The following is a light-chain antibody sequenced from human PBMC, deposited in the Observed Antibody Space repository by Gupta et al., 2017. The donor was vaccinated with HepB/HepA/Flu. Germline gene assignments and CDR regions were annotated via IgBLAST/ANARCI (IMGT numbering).Light chain of an antibody. CDR2: AAS. J-gene: IGKJ4*01. CDR3: QQDECYPLT. Sequence: DIQMTQSPSSGSPSVGDRITTTCRASPDIGVNLAWFQQKPGKAPQALISAASSMESGLPARFSGSGAKTDFTLTISSLQPEDFATYYCQQDECYPLTFGEGTKVEIK. CDR1: PDIGVN. V-gene: IGKV1-16*01.